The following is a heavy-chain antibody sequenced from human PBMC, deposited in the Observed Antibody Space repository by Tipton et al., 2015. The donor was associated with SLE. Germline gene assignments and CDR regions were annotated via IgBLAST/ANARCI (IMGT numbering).Heavy chain of an antibody. D-gene: IGHD3-10*01. J-gene: IGHJ4*02. CDR1: GGSFSGYY. CDR2: INHSGST. CDR3: ARGHLNYYGSGSSVDY. Sequence: TLSLTCAVYGGSFSGYYWSWIRQPPGKGLEWIGEINHSGSTNYNPSLKSRVTISVDTSKNQFSLKLGSVTAADTAVYYCARGHLNYYGSGSSVDYWGQGTLVTVSS. V-gene: IGHV4-34*01.